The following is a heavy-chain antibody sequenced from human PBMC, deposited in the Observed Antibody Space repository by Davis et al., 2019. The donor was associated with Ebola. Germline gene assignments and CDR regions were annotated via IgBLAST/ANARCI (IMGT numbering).Heavy chain of an antibody. CDR1: GGSFSGYY. D-gene: IGHD5-18*01. CDR2: INHSGST. Sequence: PSETLSLTCAVYGGSFSGYYWSWIRQPPGKGLEWIGEINHSGSTNYNPSLKSRVTISVDTSKNQFSLKLSSVTAADTAVYYCARDTAMIYGMDVWGQGTTVTVSS. J-gene: IGHJ6*02. CDR3: ARDTAMIYGMDV. V-gene: IGHV4-34*01.